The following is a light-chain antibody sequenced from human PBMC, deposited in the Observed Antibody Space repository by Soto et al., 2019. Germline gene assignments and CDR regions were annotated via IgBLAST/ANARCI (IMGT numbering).Light chain of an antibody. Sequence: DIQMTQSPSTLSASVGDRVTITCRASQSISSWLAWYQQKPGKAPKLLIYKASSLESGVPSRFSGGGSGTEFTLTISSLQPDDFATYYFQQYKSYSWTFGQGTKVEIK. CDR3: QQYKSYSWT. CDR1: QSISSW. CDR2: KAS. J-gene: IGKJ1*01. V-gene: IGKV1-5*03.